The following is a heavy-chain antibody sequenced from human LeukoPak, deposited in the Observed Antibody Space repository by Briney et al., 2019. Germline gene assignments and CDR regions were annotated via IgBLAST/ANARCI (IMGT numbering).Heavy chain of an antibody. Sequence: GGSLRLSCAASGFTFSNYWMTWVRQAPGKGLEWVANIKEDGSEKYYVDSVKGRFTISRDNAKNSLYLQMNSLRAEDTAVYYCASGYGDLPYWGQGTLVTVSS. D-gene: IGHD4-17*01. CDR1: GFTFSNYW. V-gene: IGHV3-7*01. CDR2: IKEDGSEK. CDR3: ASGYGDLPY. J-gene: IGHJ4*02.